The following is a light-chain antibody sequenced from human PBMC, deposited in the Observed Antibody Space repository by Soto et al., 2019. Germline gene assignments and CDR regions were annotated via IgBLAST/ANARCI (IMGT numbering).Light chain of an antibody. CDR2: AAS. J-gene: IGKJ3*01. Sequence: DIQMTQSPSSVSASVGDRVSITCRASQGISNWLAWYQQKPGRAPKLLIYAASSLQSGVSSRCSGSGSGTGFTLTISSLQPEDFATYYCQQGNSFPFTFGPGTKVDIK. CDR1: QGISNW. CDR3: QQGNSFPFT. V-gene: IGKV1D-12*01.